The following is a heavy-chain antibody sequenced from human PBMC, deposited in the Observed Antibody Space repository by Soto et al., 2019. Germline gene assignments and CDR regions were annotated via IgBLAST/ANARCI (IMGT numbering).Heavy chain of an antibody. V-gene: IGHV4-59*01. D-gene: IGHD3-3*01. Sequence: PSETLSLTCTVSGGSISSYYWSWIRQPPGKGLEWIGYIYYSGSTNYNPSLKSRVTISVDTSKNQFSLKLSSVTAADTAVYYCARDRGMYYDFWSGSLGYYYYGMDVWGQGTTVTVSS. CDR1: GGSISSYY. CDR3: ARDRGMYYDFWSGSLGYYYYGMDV. CDR2: IYYSGST. J-gene: IGHJ6*02.